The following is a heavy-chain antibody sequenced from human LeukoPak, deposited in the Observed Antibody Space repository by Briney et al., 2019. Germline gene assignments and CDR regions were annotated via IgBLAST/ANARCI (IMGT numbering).Heavy chain of an antibody. D-gene: IGHD3-10*01. CDR3: ARALWFGELLSPYFDY. CDR1: GFTFSSYW. J-gene: IGHJ4*02. Sequence: GGSLRLSCAASGFTFSSYWMSWVRQAPGKGLEWVANIKQDGSEKYYVDSVKGRFTISRDNAKNSLYLQMNSLRAEDTAVYYCARALWFGELLSPYFDYWGQGTLVTVSS. CDR2: IKQDGSEK. V-gene: IGHV3-7*01.